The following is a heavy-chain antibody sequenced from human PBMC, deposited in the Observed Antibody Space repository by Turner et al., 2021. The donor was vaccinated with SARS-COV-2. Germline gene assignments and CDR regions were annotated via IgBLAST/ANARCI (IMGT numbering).Heavy chain of an antibody. CDR3: AKVPPYGDYFDY. CDR2: ISGGGTNT. D-gene: IGHD4-17*01. J-gene: IGHJ4*02. Sequence: EVQLFESGGGLVQPGGSLRLSCAASGFTFSSYAMSWVRQAPGKGLEWVSAISGGGTNTYYADSVKGRFTISRDTSKNTLYLQMNSLRAEDTAVYYCAKVPPYGDYFDYWGQGTLVTVSS. CDR1: GFTFSSYA. V-gene: IGHV3-23*01.